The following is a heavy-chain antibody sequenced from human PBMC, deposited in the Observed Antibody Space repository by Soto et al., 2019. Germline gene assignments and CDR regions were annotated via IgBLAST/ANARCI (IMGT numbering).Heavy chain of an antibody. V-gene: IGHV1-3*01. CDR2: INVGSGNT. CDR1: GYTFTGYA. J-gene: IGHJ4*02. D-gene: IGHD3-10*01. Sequence: ASVKVSCKASGYTFTGYAIHWVRQAPGQRLEWMGWINVGSGNTEYSQKFQGRVTITRDTSASTAYMELSSLRSEDTAVYYCAKDRFYGSGSFNYFDYWGQGTLVTVSS. CDR3: AKDRFYGSGSFNYFDY.